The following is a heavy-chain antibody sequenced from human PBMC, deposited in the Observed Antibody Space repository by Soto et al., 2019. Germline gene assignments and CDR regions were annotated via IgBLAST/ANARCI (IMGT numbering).Heavy chain of an antibody. V-gene: IGHV4-59*08. CDR1: GGSISSYY. J-gene: IGHJ6*02. CDR3: AGLLRHNYYGMDV. Sequence: SETLSLTCTVSGGSISSYYWSWIRQPPGKGLEWIGYIYYSGSTNYNPSLKSRVTISVDTSKNQFSLKLSSVTAADTAVYYCAGLLRHNYYGMDVWGQGTTVTVSS. D-gene: IGHD5-12*01. CDR2: IYYSGST.